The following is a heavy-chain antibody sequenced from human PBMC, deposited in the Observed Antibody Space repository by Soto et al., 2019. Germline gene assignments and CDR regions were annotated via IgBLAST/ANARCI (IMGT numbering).Heavy chain of an antibody. CDR3: ARMRGMADAFDI. Sequence: GGSLRLSCAASGFTFSSYSMNWVRQAPGKGLEWVSSISSSSSYIYYADSVKGRFTISRDNAKNSLYLQMNSLRAEDTAVYYCARMRGMADAFDIWGQGTMVTVSS. V-gene: IGHV3-21*01. D-gene: IGHD6-13*01. CDR1: GFTFSSYS. CDR2: ISSSSSYI. J-gene: IGHJ3*02.